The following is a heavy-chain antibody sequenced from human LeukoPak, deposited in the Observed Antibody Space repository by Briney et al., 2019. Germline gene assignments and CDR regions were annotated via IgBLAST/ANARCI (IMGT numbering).Heavy chain of an antibody. J-gene: IGHJ4*02. CDR3: ARLWFGELIDY. CDR1: GYTFTSYD. V-gene: IGHV1-8*01. D-gene: IGHD3-10*01. Sequence: EASVKVSCKASGYTFTSYDINWVRQATGQGLEWMGWMNPNSGNTGYAQKFQGGVTMTRNTSISTAYMELSSLRSEDTAVYYCARLWFGELIDYWGQGTLVTVSS. CDR2: MNPNSGNT.